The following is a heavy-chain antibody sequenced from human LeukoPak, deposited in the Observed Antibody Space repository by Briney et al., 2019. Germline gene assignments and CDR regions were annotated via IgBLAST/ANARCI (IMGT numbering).Heavy chain of an antibody. CDR2: IRSRRDNYAT. D-gene: IGHD2-2*01. J-gene: IGHJ4*02. V-gene: IGHV3-73*01. CDR3: SRQTVSCHDF. Sequence: GGSLRLSCAASGFSLSDSHMHWVRQAPGKGLEWVGHIRSRRDNYATAYGVSVQGRFTISRDDSNNMAYLQMNSLTADDTAVTYCSRQTVSCHDFWGQGTLVTVSS. CDR1: GFSLSDSH.